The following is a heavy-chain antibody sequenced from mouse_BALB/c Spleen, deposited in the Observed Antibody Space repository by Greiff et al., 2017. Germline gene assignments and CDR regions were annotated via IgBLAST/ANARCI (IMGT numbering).Heavy chain of an antibody. D-gene: IGHD2-1*01. CDR2: IRSKANNHAT. Sequence: EVKLQDSGGGLVQPGGSMRLSCAASGFTFRDSWTDWVRQSPEKGLEWVAEIRSKANNHATYYAESVKGRFTISRDASKSSVYLQMNSLRAEDTGIYYCTADYGNYYAMDYWGQGTSVTVSS. CDR3: TADYGNYYAMDY. J-gene: IGHJ4*01. CDR1: GFTFRDSW. V-gene: IGHV6-6*01.